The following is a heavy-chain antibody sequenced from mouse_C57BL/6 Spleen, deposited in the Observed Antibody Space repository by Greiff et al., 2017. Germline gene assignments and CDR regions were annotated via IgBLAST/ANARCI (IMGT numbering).Heavy chain of an antibody. CDR3: ARPGQLRPPYAMDY. J-gene: IGHJ4*01. Sequence: EVQGVESGEGLVKPGGSLKLSCAASGFTFSDYGMHWVRQAPEKGLEWVAYISSGSSTIYYADTVKGRFTISRDNAKNTLFLQMTSLRSEDTAMYYCARPGQLRPPYAMDYWGQGTSVTVSS. V-gene: IGHV5-17*01. D-gene: IGHD3-2*02. CDR2: ISSGSSTI. CDR1: GFTFSDYG.